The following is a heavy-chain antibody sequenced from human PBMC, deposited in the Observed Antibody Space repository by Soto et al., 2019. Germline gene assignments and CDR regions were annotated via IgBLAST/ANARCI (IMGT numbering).Heavy chain of an antibody. CDR1: GFTFSSYA. CDR3: ARDRALRFLEWLAQGCMAV. V-gene: IGHV3-30-3*01. Sequence: PGGSLRLSCAASGFTFSSYAMHWVRQAPGKGLEWVAAISYDGSNKYYADSVKGRFTISRDNSKNTLYLQMNSLRAEDTAVYYCARDRALRFLEWLAQGCMAVWAQGTSVTVS. J-gene: IGHJ6*02. D-gene: IGHD3-3*01. CDR2: ISYDGSNK.